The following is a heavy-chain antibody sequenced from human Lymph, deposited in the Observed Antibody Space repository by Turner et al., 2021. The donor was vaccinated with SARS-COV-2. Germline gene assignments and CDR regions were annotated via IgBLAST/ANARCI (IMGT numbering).Heavy chain of an antibody. Sequence: EVQLVESGGGLVKPGGSLRLSCADSGFTFSTYSMTWVRQAAGKGLEWISSISSSSSYIYYADSVKGRFTISRDDAKNSLYLQMNSLRAEDTAVYFCARDIPTTADYFDYWGQGTLVTVSS. D-gene: IGHD4-17*01. J-gene: IGHJ4*02. CDR3: ARDIPTTADYFDY. CDR1: GFTFSTYS. V-gene: IGHV3-21*01. CDR2: ISSSSSYI.